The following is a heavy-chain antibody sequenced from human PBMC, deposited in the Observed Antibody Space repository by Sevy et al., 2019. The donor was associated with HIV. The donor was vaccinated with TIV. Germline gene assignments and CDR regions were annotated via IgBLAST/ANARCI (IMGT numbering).Heavy chain of an antibody. D-gene: IGHD3-22*01. Sequence: GGSLRLSCAASGFTFSSYGMHWVRQAPGKGLEWVAVISYNGSNKYYADSVKGRVTISRDNSKNTLYLQMNSLRAEDTAVYYCAKDQDSSGYYHSWALDYRGQGTLVTVSS. CDR1: GFTFSSYG. V-gene: IGHV3-30*18. J-gene: IGHJ4*02. CDR2: ISYNGSNK. CDR3: AKDQDSSGYYHSWALDY.